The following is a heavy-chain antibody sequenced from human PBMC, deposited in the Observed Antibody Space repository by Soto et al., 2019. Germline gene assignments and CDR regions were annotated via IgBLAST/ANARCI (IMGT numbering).Heavy chain of an antibody. CDR2: IYYSGST. CDR3: ARDYSSSWYPYGMDV. D-gene: IGHD6-13*01. Sequence: PLETLCLTCTVSDGNGRGGSYYWSRIRQPPGKGLEWIGYIYYSGSTNYNPSLKSRVTISVDTSKNQFSLKLSSVTAADTAVYYCARDYSSSWYPYGMDVWGQGTTVTVSS. J-gene: IGHJ6*02. V-gene: IGHV4-61*01. CDR1: DGNGRGGSYY.